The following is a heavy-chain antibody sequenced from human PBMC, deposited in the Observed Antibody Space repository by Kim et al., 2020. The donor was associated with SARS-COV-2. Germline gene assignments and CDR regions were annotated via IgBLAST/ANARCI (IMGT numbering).Heavy chain of an antibody. D-gene: IGHD6-25*01. CDR2: IHYSGST. V-gene: IGHV4-59*01. CDR3: ARWRPGAFDI. Sequence: SETLSLTCIVSGDSIRSYAWNWIRQPPGKGLEWIGYIHYSGSTKSNPSLKGRVTLSLDTSKSQFSLRVTSVTAADTAFYYCARWRPGAFDIWGQGTMVT. J-gene: IGHJ3*02. CDR1: GDSIRSYA.